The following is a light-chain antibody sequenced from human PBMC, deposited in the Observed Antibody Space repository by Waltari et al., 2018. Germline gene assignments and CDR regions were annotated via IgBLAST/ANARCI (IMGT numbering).Light chain of an antibody. Sequence: EIVLTQSPRTLTLFPGESATLSCRASQPVRNSYVAWYRQKRGQAPELVIYGASNRATGIPHRISGSESGTDFTLTITGLEPEDFAVYYCQQYGSSAWTFGPGTKVELK. CDR3: QQYGSSAWT. J-gene: IGKJ1*01. CDR2: GAS. V-gene: IGKV3-20*01. CDR1: QPVRNSY.